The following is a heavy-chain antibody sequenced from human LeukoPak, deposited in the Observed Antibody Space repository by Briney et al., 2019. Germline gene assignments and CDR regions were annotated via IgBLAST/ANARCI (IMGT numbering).Heavy chain of an antibody. CDR2: IFPGDSDT. CDR3: ARSASLYGSGSYDY. J-gene: IGHJ4*02. Sequence: GESLKISCKASGYSFTYYWIGWVRQMPRKGLEWSGFIFPGDSDTRYSPSFPGQVTISVDESISTAYLEWGSLKASDTAMYYCARSASLYGSGSYDYWGQGTLVTVSS. D-gene: IGHD3-10*01. CDR1: GYSFTYYW. V-gene: IGHV5-51*01.